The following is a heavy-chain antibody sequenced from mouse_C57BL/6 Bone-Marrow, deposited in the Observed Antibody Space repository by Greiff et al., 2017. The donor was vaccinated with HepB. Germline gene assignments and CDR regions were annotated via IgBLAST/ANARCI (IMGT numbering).Heavy chain of an antibody. CDR1: GYSITSGYY. CDR3: ARQLRLQNWFAY. D-gene: IGHD3-2*02. J-gene: IGHJ3*01. V-gene: IGHV3-6*01. Sequence: EVKLMESGPGLVKPSQSLSLTCSVTGYSITSGYYWNWIRQFPGNKLEWMGYISYDGSNNYNPSLKNRISITRDTSKNQFFLKLNSVTTEDTATYYCARQLRLQNWFAYWGQGTLVTVSA. CDR2: ISYDGSN.